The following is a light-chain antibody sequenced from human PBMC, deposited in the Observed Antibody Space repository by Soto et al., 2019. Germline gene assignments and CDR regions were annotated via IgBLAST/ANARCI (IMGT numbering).Light chain of an antibody. CDR1: QSVSSSS. CDR3: QQDGSSPWT. Sequence: EIVLTQSPGTLSLSPGERATLACRASQSVSSSSLAWYQQKPGQAPRLLIYGASSMATGIPDRFSGSGSGTDFTLTISRLEPDDFAVYYCQQDGSSPWTFGQGTKVDSK. V-gene: IGKV3-20*01. CDR2: GAS. J-gene: IGKJ1*01.